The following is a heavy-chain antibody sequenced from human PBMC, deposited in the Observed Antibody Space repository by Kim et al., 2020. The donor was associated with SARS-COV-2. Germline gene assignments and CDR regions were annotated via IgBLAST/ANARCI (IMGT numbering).Heavy chain of an antibody. D-gene: IGHD3-10*01. CDR1: GGSISSTSYS. J-gene: IGHJ4*01. CDR3: ARDGDMVRGVPSYFFD. V-gene: IGHV4-39*07. CDR2: FYYPGST. Sequence: SETLSLTCTVSGGSISSTSYSWGWLRQPPGKPLEWLGTFYYPGSTYYNPSLKSRVTVSVDTSKNQVSLRVKSVTAADTALYYCARDGDMVRGVPSYFFD.